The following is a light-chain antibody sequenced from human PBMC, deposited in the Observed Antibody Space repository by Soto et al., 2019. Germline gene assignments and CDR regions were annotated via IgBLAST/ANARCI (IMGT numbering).Light chain of an antibody. J-gene: IGKJ3*01. V-gene: IGKV1-8*01. CDR2: AAS. CDR3: QQYYSYPRVT. CDR1: QGISSY. Sequence: AIRMTQSPSSFSASTGDRVTITCRASQGISSYLAWYQQKPGKAPKLLIYAASTLQSGVPSRFSGSGPGTDFTHTISCLQSEDFATYYCQQYYSYPRVTFGPGTKVDIK.